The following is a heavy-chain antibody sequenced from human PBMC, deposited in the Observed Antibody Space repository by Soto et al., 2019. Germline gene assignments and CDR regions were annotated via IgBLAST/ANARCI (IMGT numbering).Heavy chain of an antibody. V-gene: IGHV4-34*01. CDR3: ARSRSSSSGFQH. CDR1: GGSFSGYY. CDR2: INHSGST. Sequence: SETLSLTCAVYGGSFSGYYWSWIRQPPGKGLEWIGEINHSGSTNYNPSLKSRVTISVDMSKNQFSLKLSSVTAADTAVYYCARSRSSSSGFQHWGQGTLVTVSS. D-gene: IGHD6-6*01. J-gene: IGHJ1*01.